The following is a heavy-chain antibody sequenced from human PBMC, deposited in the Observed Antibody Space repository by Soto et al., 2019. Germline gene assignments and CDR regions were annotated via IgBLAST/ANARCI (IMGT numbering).Heavy chain of an antibody. V-gene: IGHV4-59*01. J-gene: IGHJ3*02. Sequence: QVQLQESGPGLVKPSETLSLTCTVSGGSISSYYWTWIRQPPGKRLEWIGYVYYSGSTNYNPALKSRFTISVDRSKYQFFLKLSSVTAADTAVYYGARDTVTTSVDAFDIWGQGTMVTVSS. D-gene: IGHD4-17*01. CDR3: ARDTVTTSVDAFDI. CDR2: VYYSGST. CDR1: GGSISSYY.